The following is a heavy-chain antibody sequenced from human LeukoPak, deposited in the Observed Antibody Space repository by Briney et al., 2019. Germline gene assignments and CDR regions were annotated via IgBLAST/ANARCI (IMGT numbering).Heavy chain of an antibody. CDR2: IIPILGIA. V-gene: IGHV1-69*04. CDR1: GGTFSSYA. D-gene: IGHD3-9*01. J-gene: IGHJ4*02. CDR3: ARDSALTGYYPDY. Sequence: ASVKVSCKASGGTFSSYAISWVRQAPGQGLEWMGRIIPILGIANYAQKFQGRVTITADKSTSTAYMELSSLRSEDTAVYYCARDSALTGYYPDYWGQGTLVTVSS.